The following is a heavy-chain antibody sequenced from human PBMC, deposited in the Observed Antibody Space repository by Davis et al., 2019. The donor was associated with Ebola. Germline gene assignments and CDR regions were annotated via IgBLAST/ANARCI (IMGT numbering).Heavy chain of an antibody. CDR3: ARETPSYGDYYFDY. J-gene: IGHJ4*02. V-gene: IGHV3-30*19. CDR1: GFTFSSYG. CDR2: ISYDGSNK. D-gene: IGHD4-17*01. Sequence: GESLKISCAASGFTFSSYGMHWVRQAPGKGLEWVAVISYDGSNKYYADSVKGRFTISRDNSKNTLYLQMNSLRAEDTAVYYCARETPSYGDYYFDYWGQGTLVTVSS.